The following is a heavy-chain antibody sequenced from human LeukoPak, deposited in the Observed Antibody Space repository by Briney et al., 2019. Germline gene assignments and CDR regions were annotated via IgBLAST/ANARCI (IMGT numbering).Heavy chain of an antibody. V-gene: IGHV4-30-4*01. D-gene: IGHD4-11*01. CDR3: ASGTRDYSNSGHFDY. CDR2: IYYSGST. J-gene: IGHJ4*02. CDR1: GGSISSGDYY. Sequence: SETLSLTCTVSGGSISSGDYYWSWIRQPPGKGLEWIGYIYYSGSTYYNPSLKSRVTISVDTSKNQFSLKLSSVTAADTAVYYCASGTRDYSNSGHFDYWGQGTLVTVSS.